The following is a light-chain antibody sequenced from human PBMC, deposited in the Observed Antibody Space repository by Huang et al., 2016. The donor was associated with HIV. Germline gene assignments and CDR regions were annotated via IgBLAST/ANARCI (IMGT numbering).Light chain of an antibody. CDR1: QSISSW. CDR2: KTS. J-gene: IGKJ2*01. Sequence: DIQMTQSPSTLSASVGDRVTITCRASQSISSWLAWYQQIPGKATKLLIYKTSSLESGVPSRFNGSGSGTEFTLTINSLQPGDFATYYCLQSDSYPYTFGQGTKLDIK. CDR3: LQSDSYPYT. V-gene: IGKV1-5*03.